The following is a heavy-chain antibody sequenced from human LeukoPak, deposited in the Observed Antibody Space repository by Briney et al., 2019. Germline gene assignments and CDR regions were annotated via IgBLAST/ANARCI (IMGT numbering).Heavy chain of an antibody. J-gene: IGHJ5*02. CDR1: GGSISSSVYY. CDR2: IYYSGST. Sequence: SETLSLTCTASGGSISSSVYYWGWIRQPPGKGLEWIGSIYYSGSTYYNPSLKSRVTISVDTSKNQFSLKLSSVTAADTAVYYCARDAGRAVQGPNNWFDPWGQGTLVTVSS. D-gene: IGHD1-14*01. CDR3: ARDAGRAVQGPNNWFDP. V-gene: IGHV4-39*07.